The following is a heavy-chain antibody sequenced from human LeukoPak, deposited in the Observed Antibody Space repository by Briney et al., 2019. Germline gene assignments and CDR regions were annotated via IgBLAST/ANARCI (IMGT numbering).Heavy chain of an antibody. CDR3: ARDHYHKIHSVMVTAPDY. J-gene: IGHJ4*02. V-gene: IGHV1-46*01. D-gene: IGHD2-21*02. CDR2: INPTGGST. Sequence: GASVKVSCKASGYTFTSYYMHWVRQAPGEGLEWMGIINPTGGSTSYAQKFQGRVTMTRGTSTSTVYMELSSLRSEDTAVYYCARDHYHKIHSVMVTAPDYWGQGTLVIVSS. CDR1: GYTFTSYY.